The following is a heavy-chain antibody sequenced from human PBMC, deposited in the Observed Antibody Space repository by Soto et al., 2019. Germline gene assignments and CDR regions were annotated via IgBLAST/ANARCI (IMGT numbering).Heavy chain of an antibody. CDR3: ARAPAPNWNYYYFDY. CDR2: INHSGST. D-gene: IGHD1-7*01. V-gene: IGHV4-34*01. J-gene: IGHJ4*02. Sequence: PSETLSLTCAVYGGSFSGYYWSWIRQPPGKGLEWIGEINHSGSTNYNPSLKSRVTISVDTSKNQFSLKLSSVTAADTAVYYCARAPAPNWNYYYFDYWGQGTLVTVSS. CDR1: GGSFSGYY.